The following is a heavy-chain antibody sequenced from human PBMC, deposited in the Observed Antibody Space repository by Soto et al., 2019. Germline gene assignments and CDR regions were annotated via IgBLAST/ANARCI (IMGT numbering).Heavy chain of an antibody. CDR1: GYTFTSYD. J-gene: IGHJ6*03. Sequence: GASVKVSCKASGYTFTSYDINWVRQATGQGLEWMGWMNPNSGNTGYAQKFQGRVTMTRNTSISTAYMELSSLRSEDTAVYYCARGLRMVYATYYYYYMDVWGKGTTVTVSS. V-gene: IGHV1-8*01. CDR3: ARGLRMVYATYYYYYMDV. CDR2: MNPNSGNT. D-gene: IGHD2-8*01.